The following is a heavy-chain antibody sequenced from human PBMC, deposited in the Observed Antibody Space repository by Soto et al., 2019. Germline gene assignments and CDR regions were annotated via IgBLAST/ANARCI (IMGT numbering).Heavy chain of an antibody. J-gene: IGHJ5*02. D-gene: IGHD2-21*01. V-gene: IGHV1-8*01. CDR3: ARLGAYYQSLDP. CDR2: INPNSGNT. Sequence: ASVKVSCKASGYIFTNYDINWVRQATGQGLEYLGWINPNSGNTGYVQKFKGRVTMTRNTSINTAYMELNSLRSEDTAVYYCARLGAYYQSLDPWGPGTLVTVSS. CDR1: GYIFTNYD.